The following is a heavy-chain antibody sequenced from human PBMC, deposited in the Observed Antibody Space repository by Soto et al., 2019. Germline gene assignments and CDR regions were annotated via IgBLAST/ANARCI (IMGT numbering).Heavy chain of an antibody. CDR1: RYSLTSYW. V-gene: IGHV5-51*01. J-gene: IGHJ4*02. Sequence: KISGESLKISCQGSRYSLTSYWIGRVPQMPGKGVEWMGSIYPGDSDTRYSPSFQGQVAISADKSISTAYLQWSSLKASDTAMYYCARQGDYGDYFDYWGQGTLVTVSS. D-gene: IGHD4-17*01. CDR3: ARQGDYGDYFDY. CDR2: IYPGDSDT.